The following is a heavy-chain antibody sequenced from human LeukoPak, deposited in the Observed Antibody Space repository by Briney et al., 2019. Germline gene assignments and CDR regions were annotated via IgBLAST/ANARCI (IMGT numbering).Heavy chain of an antibody. CDR2: IKSKADGETT. CDR1: RFTFSNAW. V-gene: IGHV3-15*01. J-gene: IGHJ4*02. CDR3: TIDEPNYAPYDFDY. D-gene: IGHD4/OR15-4a*01. Sequence: GGSLRLSCAASRFTFSNAWMNWVRQAPGKGLEWVGRIKSKADGETTDYAAPVKGRFTISRDDSNNMVYLQMNSLKIEDTAVYYCTIDEPNYAPYDFDYWGQGTLVTVSS.